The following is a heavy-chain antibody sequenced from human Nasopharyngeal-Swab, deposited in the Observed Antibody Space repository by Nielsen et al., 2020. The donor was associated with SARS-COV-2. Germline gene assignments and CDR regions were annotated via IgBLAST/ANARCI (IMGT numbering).Heavy chain of an antibody. CDR2: MIPMLDIQ. J-gene: IGHJ3*02. CDR1: GGTFRTSG. D-gene: IGHD2-15*01. Sequence: SVKVSCKASGGTFRTSGISWMRQAPGQGLEWMGRMIPMLDIQNYAQKFQGRLTLTADKSTGTVYMDLSSLRSDDTAVYYCARDPNSRGYCPGGTCYSMGDGFDIWGLGTMVTVSS. V-gene: IGHV1-69*04. CDR3: ARDPNSRGYCPGGTCYSMGDGFDI.